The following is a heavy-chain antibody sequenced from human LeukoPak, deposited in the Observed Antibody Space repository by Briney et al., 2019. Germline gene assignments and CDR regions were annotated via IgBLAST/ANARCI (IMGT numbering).Heavy chain of an antibody. CDR2: IRSDGSNK. CDR1: GFTFSSYA. J-gene: IGHJ4*02. V-gene: IGHV3-30*02. Sequence: GGSLRLSCAASGFTFSSYAMHWVRQAPGKGLEWVAFIRSDGSNKYYANSVKGRFTISRDNSKNTLYLQMSSLRAEDTAVYYCATAGGQLIHGFGYFEYWGQGTLVTVSS. CDR3: ATAGGQLIHGFGYFEY. D-gene: IGHD1-1*01.